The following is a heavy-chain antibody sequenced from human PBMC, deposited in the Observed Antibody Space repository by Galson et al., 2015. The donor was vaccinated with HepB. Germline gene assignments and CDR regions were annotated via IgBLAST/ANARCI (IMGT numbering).Heavy chain of an antibody. J-gene: IGHJ5*02. Sequence: SLRLSCAASGFTFSSYSMNWVRQAPGKGLEWVSSISSSSSYIYYADSVKGRFTISRDNAKNSLYLQMNSLRAEDTAVYYCARDSLPIFGVVTIWDSNWFDPWGQGTLVTVSS. CDR2: ISSSSSYI. D-gene: IGHD3-3*02. CDR1: GFTFSSYS. CDR3: ARDSLPIFGVVTIWDSNWFDP. V-gene: IGHV3-21*01.